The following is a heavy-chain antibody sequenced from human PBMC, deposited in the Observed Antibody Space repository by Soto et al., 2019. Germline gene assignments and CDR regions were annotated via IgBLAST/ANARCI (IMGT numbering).Heavy chain of an antibody. CDR1: GASISGFY. Sequence: QGQLQESGPGLGKPSETLSLTCTVSGASISGFYWSWIRKSAGKGLEWIGRIYATGTTDYNPSLKSRVMISVDTSKKQFSLKLWSVTAADTAVYYCVRDGTKSLRDWFDPWGQGISVTVSS. CDR2: IYATGTT. CDR3: VRDGTKSLRDWFDP. V-gene: IGHV4-4*07. D-gene: IGHD1-1*01. J-gene: IGHJ5*02.